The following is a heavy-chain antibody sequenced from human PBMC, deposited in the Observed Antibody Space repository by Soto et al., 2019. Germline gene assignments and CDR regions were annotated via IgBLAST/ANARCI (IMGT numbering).Heavy chain of an antibody. Sequence: ASETLSLTCTVSGGSISGGGYSWSWIRQSPGKGLEWIGQINHSESTYNNPSLNSRVAISVDTSKNQFSLKLTPVTAADTAVYYCARDKITGLSDYWGQGTLVTVSS. J-gene: IGHJ4*02. CDR2: INHSEST. CDR3: ARDKITGLSDY. CDR1: GGSISGGGYS. D-gene: IGHD2-8*02. V-gene: IGHV4-39*07.